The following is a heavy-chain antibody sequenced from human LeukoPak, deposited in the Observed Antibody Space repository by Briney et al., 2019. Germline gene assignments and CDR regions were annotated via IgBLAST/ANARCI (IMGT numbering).Heavy chain of an antibody. CDR2: ISYDGSNK. CDR3: AKDLPSLYYYDSSGSNDAFDI. D-gene: IGHD3-22*01. V-gene: IGHV3-30*18. J-gene: IGHJ3*02. CDR1: GFTFSSYG. Sequence: GGSLRLSCAASGFTFSSYGMHWVRQAPGKGLEWVAVISYDGSNKYYADSVKGRFTISRDNSKSTLYLQMNSLRAEDTAVYYCAKDLPSLYYYDSSGSNDAFDIWGQGTMVTVSS.